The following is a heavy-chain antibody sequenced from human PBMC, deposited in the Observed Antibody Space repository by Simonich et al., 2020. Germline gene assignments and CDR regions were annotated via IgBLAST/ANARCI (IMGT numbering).Heavy chain of an antibody. D-gene: IGHD6-13*01. CDR2: IKQDGSAK. J-gene: IGHJ4*02. V-gene: IGHV3-7*01. CDR1: GFTFSSYW. CDR3: ARDERSSWFDY. Sequence: EVQLVESGGGLVQPGGSLRLSCAASGFTFSSYWMSWVRQAPGKGLEWGANIKQDGSAKYYVDSVKGRFTISRDNAKNSLYLQMNSLRAEDTAVYYCARDERSSWFDYWGQGTLVTVSS.